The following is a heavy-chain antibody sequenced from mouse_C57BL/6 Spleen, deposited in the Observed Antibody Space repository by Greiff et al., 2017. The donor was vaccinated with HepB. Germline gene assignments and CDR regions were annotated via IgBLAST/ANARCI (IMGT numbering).Heavy chain of an antibody. V-gene: IGHV14-2*01. CDR3: ARSSNSDYYAMDY. Sequence: VQLQQSGAELVKPGASVKLSCTASGFNIKDYYMHWVKQRTEQGLEWIGRIDPEDGETKYAPKFQGKATITADTSSNTAYLQLSSLTSEDTALYYWARSSNSDYYAMDYWGQGTSVTVSS. J-gene: IGHJ4*01. D-gene: IGHD4-1*01. CDR2: IDPEDGET. CDR1: GFNIKDYY.